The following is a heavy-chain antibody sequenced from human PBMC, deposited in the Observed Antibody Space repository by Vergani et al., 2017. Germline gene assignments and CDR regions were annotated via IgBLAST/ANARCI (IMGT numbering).Heavy chain of an antibody. CDR2: IRYDGSNT. CDR3: AKYSAEGQGYNYEYCLDY. V-gene: IGHV3-30*02. Sequence: QVQLVESGGGVVQPGGSLRLSCGASGFTFSNYGMHWVRQAPGKGLEWVTFIRYDGSNTYYADSVKGRFTISRDNSKNTLFLQMNSLRPEDTALYYCAKYSAEGQGYNYEYCLDYWGQGTLVTVSS. CDR1: GFTFSNYG. J-gene: IGHJ4*02. D-gene: IGHD5-24*01.